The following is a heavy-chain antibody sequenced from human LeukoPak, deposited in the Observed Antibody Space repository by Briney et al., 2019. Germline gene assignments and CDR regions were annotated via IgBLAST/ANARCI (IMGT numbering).Heavy chain of an antibody. CDR3: AKGYYFDILSGYSSLDS. J-gene: IGHJ4*02. D-gene: IGHD3-9*01. CDR1: GFTFSSYG. CDR2: IRYDGSNK. V-gene: IGHV3-30*02. Sequence: GGSLRLSRAASGFTFSSYGMHWVRQAPGKGLEWVAFIRYDGSNKYYADSVKGRFTISRDNSKNTLYLQMNSLRAEDTAAYYCAKGYYFDILSGYSSLDSWGQGTLVTVSS.